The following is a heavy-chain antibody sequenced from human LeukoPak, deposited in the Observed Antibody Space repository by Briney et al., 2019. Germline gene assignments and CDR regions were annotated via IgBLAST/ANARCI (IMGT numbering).Heavy chain of an antibody. V-gene: IGHV1-69*13. D-gene: IGHD5-18*01. CDR3: ARGTPWGIGLWLLFDY. J-gene: IGHJ4*02. Sequence: GASVKVSCKASGGTFSSYAISWVRQAPGQGLEWMGGIIPIFGTANYAQKFQGRVTITADESTSTAYMELSSLRSEDTAVYYCARGTPWGIGLWLLFDYWGQGTLVTVSS. CDR1: GGTFSSYA. CDR2: IIPIFGTA.